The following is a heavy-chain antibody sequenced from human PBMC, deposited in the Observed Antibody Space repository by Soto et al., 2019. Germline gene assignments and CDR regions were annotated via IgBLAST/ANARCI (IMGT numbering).Heavy chain of an antibody. CDR1: GFSLSTRGVG. CDR3: ARKNYGDYPTDY. V-gene: IGHV2-5*02. Sequence: SGPTLVNPTQTLTLTCPFSGFSLSTRGVGVGWIRQPPGKALEWLAVIYWDDDKRYSPSLQSRLTITKDTSKNQVVLTMTNMDPVDTATYYCARKNYGDYPTDYWGQGTLVTVSS. J-gene: IGHJ4*02. D-gene: IGHD4-17*01. CDR2: IYWDDDK.